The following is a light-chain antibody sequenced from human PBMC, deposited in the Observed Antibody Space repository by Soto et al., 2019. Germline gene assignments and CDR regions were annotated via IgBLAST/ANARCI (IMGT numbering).Light chain of an antibody. CDR1: QSISSW. J-gene: IGKJ1*01. Sequence: IHMTQSPSTLSASVGDRVTITCRASQSISSWLAWYQLKPGKAPKLLIYKASSLESGVPSRFSGSGSGTEFTLTISSLQPDDFATYYCQQYNSYSTTFGQGTKVDIK. V-gene: IGKV1-5*03. CDR2: KAS. CDR3: QQYNSYSTT.